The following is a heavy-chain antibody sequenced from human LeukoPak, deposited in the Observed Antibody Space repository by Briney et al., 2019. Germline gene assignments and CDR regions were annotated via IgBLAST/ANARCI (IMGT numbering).Heavy chain of an antibody. D-gene: IGHD4-23*01. CDR2: ISTFNGNT. V-gene: IGHV1-18*04. J-gene: IGHJ4*02. Sequence: EASVKVSCKASGYTFTGYYIHWVRQAPGQGLEWVGWISTFNGNTNYAQKLQDRVTMTTDTSTSTAYLELRSLRSDDTAVYYCARRHLIGNGYFDHWGQGTLVTVSS. CDR1: GYTFTGYY. CDR3: ARRHLIGNGYFDH.